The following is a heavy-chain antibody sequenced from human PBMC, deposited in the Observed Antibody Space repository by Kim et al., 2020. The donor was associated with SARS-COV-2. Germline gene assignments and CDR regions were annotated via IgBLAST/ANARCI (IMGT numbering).Heavy chain of an antibody. CDR3: ARDIPASNGMDV. D-gene: IGHD2-2*01. CDR2: TYYRSKWHN. J-gene: IGHJ6*02. Sequence: SQTLSLTCAISGDSVSSNTATWNWIRQSPSRGLEWLGRTYYRSKWHNDYAVSVKSRITINPDTSKNQFSLQLNFVTPEDTAVYYCARDIPASNGMDVWGQGTTVTVSS. V-gene: IGHV6-1*01. CDR1: GDSVSSNTAT.